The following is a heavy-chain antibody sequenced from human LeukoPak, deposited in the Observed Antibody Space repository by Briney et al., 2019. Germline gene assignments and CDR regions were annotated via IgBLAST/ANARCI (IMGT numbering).Heavy chain of an antibody. CDR2: ISYDGSNK. Sequence: PGGSLRLPCAASGFTFSSYGMHWVRQAPGKGLEWVAVISYDGSNKYYADSVKGRFTISRDNSKNTLYLQMNSLRAEDTAVYYCAKSPDSSDYYFDYWGQGTLVTVSS. V-gene: IGHV3-30*18. CDR1: GFTFSSYG. D-gene: IGHD3-22*01. J-gene: IGHJ4*02. CDR3: AKSPDSSDYYFDY.